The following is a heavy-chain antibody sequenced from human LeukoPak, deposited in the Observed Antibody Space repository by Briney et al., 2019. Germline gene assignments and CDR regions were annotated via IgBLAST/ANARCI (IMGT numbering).Heavy chain of an antibody. CDR3: ARAPSDFYSGSFDY. CDR2: INPNSGGT. V-gene: IGHV1-2*02. CDR1: GYTFTGYY. D-gene: IGHD1-26*01. Sequence: GASVKVSCKASGYTFTGYYMHWVRQAPGQGLEWMGWINPNSGGTNYAQKFQGRVTMTRDTSISTAYMELSRLRSDDTAVYYCARAPSDFYSGSFDYWGQGTLVTVPS. J-gene: IGHJ4*02.